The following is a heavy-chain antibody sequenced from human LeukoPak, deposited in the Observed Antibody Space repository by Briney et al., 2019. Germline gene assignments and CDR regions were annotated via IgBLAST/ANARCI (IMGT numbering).Heavy chain of an antibody. CDR2: IYPGDSDT. D-gene: IGHD3-9*01. V-gene: IGHV5-51*01. J-gene: IGHJ4*02. Sequence: GESLKISCQASGYSFTSYWIGWMRQMPGKGLEWMGIIYPGDSDTRYSPSFQGQVTISADKSISTAYLQWSSLKASDTAMYYCARQVDILTGYYSLDYWGQGTLVTVSS. CDR3: ARQVDILTGYYSLDY. CDR1: GYSFTSYW.